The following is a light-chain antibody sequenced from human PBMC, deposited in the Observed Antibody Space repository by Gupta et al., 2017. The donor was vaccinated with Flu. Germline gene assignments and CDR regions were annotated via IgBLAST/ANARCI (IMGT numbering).Light chain of an antibody. V-gene: IGKV4-1*01. J-gene: IGKJ1*01. CDR1: QSILYSSNNKNY. Sequence: DIVMTQSPDSLAVSLGERATINCKSSQSILYSSNNKNYLAWYQQKPGQPPKLLIYWAFIRESGVPARFSGSGSGTDFTLTISSLQAEDVAVYYCQQYYSAPQTFGQGTKVEIK. CDR3: QQYYSAPQT. CDR2: WAF.